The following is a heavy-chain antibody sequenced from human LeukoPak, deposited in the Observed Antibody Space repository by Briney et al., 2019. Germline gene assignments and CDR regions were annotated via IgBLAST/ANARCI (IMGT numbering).Heavy chain of an antibody. CDR1: GGSIRSYF. D-gene: IGHD6-19*01. V-gene: IGHV4-4*07. Sequence: AETLSLTCTVCGGSIRSYFWSWLRQPAGKGLEWIRRIYASGSTNYNPSLKSPVTMSADTSKNQFFLKLTSVTAADTAVYYCAREQFRPYYFDYWGQGTLVTVSS. CDR2: IYASGST. J-gene: IGHJ4*02. CDR3: AREQFRPYYFDY.